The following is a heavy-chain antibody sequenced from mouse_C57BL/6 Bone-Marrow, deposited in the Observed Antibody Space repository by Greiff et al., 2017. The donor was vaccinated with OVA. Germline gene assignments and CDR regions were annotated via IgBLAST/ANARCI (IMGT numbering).Heavy chain of an antibody. CDR2: ISNGGGST. CDR3: ARSYYFDY. Sequence: EVQLVESGGGLVQPGGSLKLSCAASGFTFSDYYMYWVRQTPEKRLEWVAYISNGGGSTYYPDTVKGRFTISRDNAKNTLYLHMCRLKSEDTAMYYCARSYYFDYWGQGTTLTVSS. V-gene: IGHV5-12*01. J-gene: IGHJ2*01. CDR1: GFTFSDYY.